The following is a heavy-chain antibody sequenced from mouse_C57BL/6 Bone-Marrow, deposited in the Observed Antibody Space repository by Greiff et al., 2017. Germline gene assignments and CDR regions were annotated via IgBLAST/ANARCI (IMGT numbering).Heavy chain of an antibody. CDR3: TRKYDKGFAY. J-gene: IGHJ3*01. D-gene: IGHD2-14*01. Sequence: VQLQQSGAELVRPGASVTLSCKASGYTFTDYEMHWVKQTPVHGLEWIGAIDPETGGTAYNQKFKGKAILTADKSSSTAYMELRSLTSEDSAVYYCTRKYDKGFAYWGQGTLVTVSA. CDR1: GYTFTDYE. CDR2: IDPETGGT. V-gene: IGHV1-15*01.